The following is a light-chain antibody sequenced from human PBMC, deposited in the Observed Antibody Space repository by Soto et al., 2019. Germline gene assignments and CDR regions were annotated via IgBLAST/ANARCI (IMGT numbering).Light chain of an antibody. CDR3: QQRSNWPLT. J-gene: IGKJ4*01. V-gene: IGKV3-15*01. CDR1: QSVRSN. CDR2: GAS. Sequence: EIVVTQSPATLSVSPGERATLSCRASQSVRSNLAWYQQKPGQAPRLLIYGASTRATGIPARFSGSGSGTEFTLTISSLEPEDFAVYYCQQRSNWPLTFSGGTKVDIK.